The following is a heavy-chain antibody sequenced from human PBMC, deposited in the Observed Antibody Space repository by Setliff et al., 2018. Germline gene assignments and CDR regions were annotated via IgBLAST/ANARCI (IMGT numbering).Heavy chain of an antibody. CDR1: GFSFSNCW. J-gene: IGHJ4*02. Sequence: PGGSLRLSCTASGFSFSNCWVSWVRQAPGKGLEWLASINPHASEKYYVDSVEGRFTVSRDNANNSLYLQMDSLKAEDTAVYYCARHLARGMQIFGVAPRFGYWGQGTLVTVSS. V-gene: IGHV3-7*01. D-gene: IGHD3-3*01. CDR3: ARHLARGMQIFGVAPRFGY. CDR2: INPHASEK.